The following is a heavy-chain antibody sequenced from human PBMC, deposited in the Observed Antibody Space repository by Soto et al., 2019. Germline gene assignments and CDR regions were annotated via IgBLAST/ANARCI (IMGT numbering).Heavy chain of an antibody. V-gene: IGHV3-23*01. CDR1: GFTFSSYA. D-gene: IGHD3-22*01. CDR3: AKRITMIVVVPPYGMDV. CDR2: ISGSGGST. J-gene: IGHJ6*02. Sequence: GGSLRLSCAASGFTFSSYAMSWVRQAPGKGLEWVSAISGSGGSTYYADSVKGRFTISRDNSKNTLYLQMNSLRAEDTAVYYCAKRITMIVVVPPYGMDVWGQGTTVTVSS.